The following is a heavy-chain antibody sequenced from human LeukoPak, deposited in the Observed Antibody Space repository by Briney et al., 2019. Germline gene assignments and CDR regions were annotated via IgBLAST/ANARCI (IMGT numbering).Heavy chain of an antibody. CDR2: IKPDGSDT. D-gene: IGHD3-10*01. Sequence: GGSLRLSCGASGFTFTTHWIHWVRQAPGKGLVWVSRIKPDGSDTNYADSVKGRFTISRDNAKNTVYLQMNSLRAEDTAIYYCAKVNAYYYGSGSVFDYWGQGTLVTVSS. CDR1: GFTFTTHW. V-gene: IGHV3-74*01. J-gene: IGHJ4*02. CDR3: AKVNAYYYGSGSVFDY.